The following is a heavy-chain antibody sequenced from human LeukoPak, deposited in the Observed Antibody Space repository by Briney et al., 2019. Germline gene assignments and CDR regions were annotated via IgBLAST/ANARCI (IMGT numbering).Heavy chain of an antibody. CDR2: IIPIFGTA. V-gene: IGHV1-69*01. CDR1: GGTFSSYA. D-gene: IGHD3-3*01. Sequence: GSSVKVSCKASGGTFSSYAISWVRQAPGQGLEWMGGIIPIFGTANYAQKFQGRVTITADESTSTAYMELSSLRSEDTAVYYCATTTLGKGPLVVIFDYWGQGTLVTVSS. CDR3: ATTTLGKGPLVVIFDY. J-gene: IGHJ4*02.